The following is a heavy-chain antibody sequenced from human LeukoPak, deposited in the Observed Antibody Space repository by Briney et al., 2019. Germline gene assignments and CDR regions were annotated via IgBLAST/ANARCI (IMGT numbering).Heavy chain of an antibody. CDR2: INPNSGGT. V-gene: IGHV1-2*02. Sequence: ASVKVSCKASGYTFTSYYMHWVRQAPGQGLEWMGWINPNSGGTNYAQKFQGRVTMTRDTSISTAYMELSRLRSDDTAVFFCARDRIAAAVLDYWGQGTLVTVSS. J-gene: IGHJ4*02. CDR3: ARDRIAAAVLDY. CDR1: GYTFTSYY. D-gene: IGHD6-13*01.